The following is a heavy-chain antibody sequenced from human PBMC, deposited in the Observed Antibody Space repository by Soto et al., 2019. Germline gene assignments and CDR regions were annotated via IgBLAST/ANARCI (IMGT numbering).Heavy chain of an antibody. V-gene: IGHV1-18*01. CDR3: ARDLFLVHSSSWPHNWFDP. J-gene: IGHJ5*02. D-gene: IGHD6-13*01. CDR1: GYTFTSYG. Sequence: GASVKVSCKASGYTFTSYGISWVRQDPGQGLEWMGWISAYNGNTNYAQKLQGRVTITTDKSTSTAYMELRSLRSEDTAVYYCARDLFLVHSSSWPHNWFDPWGQGTLVTVSS. CDR2: ISAYNGNT.